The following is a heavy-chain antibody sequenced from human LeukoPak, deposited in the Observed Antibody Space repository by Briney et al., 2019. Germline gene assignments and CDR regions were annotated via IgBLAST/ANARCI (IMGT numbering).Heavy chain of an antibody. D-gene: IGHD2-2*02. Sequence: PGGSLRLSCAASGFTVSSNYMSWVRQAPGKGLEWVANIKQDGSEKYYVDSVKGRFTISRDNAKNSLYLQMNSLRAEDTAVYYCARESQVLYRSGIRWFDPWGQGTLVTVSS. V-gene: IGHV3-7*01. CDR1: GFTVSSNY. J-gene: IGHJ5*02. CDR3: ARESQVLYRSGIRWFDP. CDR2: IKQDGSEK.